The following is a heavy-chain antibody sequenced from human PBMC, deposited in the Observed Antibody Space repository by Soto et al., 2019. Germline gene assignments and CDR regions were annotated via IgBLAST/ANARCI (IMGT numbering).Heavy chain of an antibody. CDR2: IYKSEST. CDR3: ARRFTVRGVIMISYYCYGMDV. Sequence: SETLSLTCAVSGGSISSSNWWSWVRQPPGKGLEWIGEIYKSESTNYNPTLKSQVTISVNKTKNNFALKLSTVTAADTAVYFCARRFTVRGVIMISYYCYGMDVWGQGT. CDR1: GGSISSSNW. D-gene: IGHD3-10*01. J-gene: IGHJ6*02. V-gene: IGHV4-4*02.